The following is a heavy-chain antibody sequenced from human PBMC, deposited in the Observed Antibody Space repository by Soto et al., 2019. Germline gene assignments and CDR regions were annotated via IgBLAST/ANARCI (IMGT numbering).Heavy chain of an antibody. CDR1: GFTFSSYS. D-gene: IGHD6-19*01. V-gene: IGHV3-21*05. Sequence: LRLSCAASGFTFSSYSMIWVRQAPGKGLEWVSYISDTSSDIYYADSVKGRFTISRDNAMNTLYLQMNTLRAEDTAVYYCAKDIVAGRGWYPFDPWGQGSPVTVS. J-gene: IGHJ5*02. CDR3: AKDIVAGRGWYPFDP. CDR2: ISDTSSDI.